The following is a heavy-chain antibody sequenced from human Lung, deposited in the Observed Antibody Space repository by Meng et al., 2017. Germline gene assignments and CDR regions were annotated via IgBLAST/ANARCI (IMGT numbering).Heavy chain of an antibody. CDR2: INHSGST. V-gene: IGHV4-34*01. CDR1: GGSFSDYY. D-gene: IGHD4-11*01. J-gene: IGHJ4*02. Sequence: QVQLEQLGAGLLKPSDTLSLTCIASGGSFSDYYWSWIRQPPGKGLEWIGEINHSGSTNYNPSLESRATISVDTSQNNLSLKLSSVTAADSAVYYCARGPTTMAHDFDYWGQGTLVTVSS. CDR3: ARGPTTMAHDFDY.